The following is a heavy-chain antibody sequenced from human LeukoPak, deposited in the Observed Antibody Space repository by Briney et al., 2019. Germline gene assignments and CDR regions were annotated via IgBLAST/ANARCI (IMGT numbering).Heavy chain of an antibody. CDR2: IYYSGSS. CDR1: GGSISSSSSY. Sequence: SETLSLTRSVSGGSISSSSSYWGWIRQPPGKGLEWIGSIYYSGSSFDNPALKSRVTISVDTSKNQFSLKLSSVTAADTAVYYRARHRSGWLQSSFDYWGQGTLVTVSS. V-gene: IGHV4-39*01. J-gene: IGHJ4*02. D-gene: IGHD5-24*01. CDR3: ARHRSGWLQSSFDY.